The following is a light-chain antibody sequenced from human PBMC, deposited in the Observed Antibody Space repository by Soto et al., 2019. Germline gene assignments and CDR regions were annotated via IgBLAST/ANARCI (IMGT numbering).Light chain of an antibody. V-gene: IGKV3-15*01. CDR2: GAS. Sequence: EIVMTQSPATLSVSPGERATLSCRASQSVSSNLAWYQQKPGQAPRLLIYGASTRATGLPARFSGSGSGTEFTLTISSLQSEDFAVYSCQQYNNWHLTFGGGTKVEIK. CDR3: QQYNNWHLT. CDR1: QSVSSN. J-gene: IGKJ4*01.